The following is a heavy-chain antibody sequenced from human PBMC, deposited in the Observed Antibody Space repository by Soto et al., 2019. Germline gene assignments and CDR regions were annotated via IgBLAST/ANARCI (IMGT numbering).Heavy chain of an antibody. CDR2: ISWNSGSI. D-gene: IGHD3-10*01. CDR1: GFTFDDYV. J-gene: IGHJ6*02. Sequence: EVQLVESGGGLVQPGRSLRLSCAASGFTFDDYVMHWVRQAPGKGLEWVAGISWNSGSIGYADSVKGRFTISRDNAKNSLYLQMNSLRAEDTALYYCAKDAITMVRGVISYDGRDVWGQGTTVTVSS. CDR3: AKDAITMVRGVISYDGRDV. V-gene: IGHV3-9*01.